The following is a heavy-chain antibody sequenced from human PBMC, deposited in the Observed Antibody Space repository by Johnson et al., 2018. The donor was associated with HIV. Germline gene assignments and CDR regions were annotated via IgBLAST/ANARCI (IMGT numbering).Heavy chain of an antibody. CDR1: GFTFSSYW. CDR3: ANGDDRGSDAFDI. J-gene: IGHJ3*02. CDR2: IKQDGSEK. Sequence: VQLVESGGGVVQPGRSLRLSCAASGFTFSSYWMSWVRQAPGKGLEWVANIKQDGSEKYYVDSVKGRFTISRDNAKNSLYLQMNSLRAEDTAVYYCANGDDRGSDAFDIWGQGTMVTVSS. D-gene: IGHD1-26*01. V-gene: IGHV3-7*01.